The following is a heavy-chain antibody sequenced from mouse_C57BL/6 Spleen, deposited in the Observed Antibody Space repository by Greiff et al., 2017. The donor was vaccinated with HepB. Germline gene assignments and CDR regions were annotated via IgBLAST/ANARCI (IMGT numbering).Heavy chain of an antibody. V-gene: IGHV3-3*01. CDR3: ARGLGSYYYAMDY. J-gene: IGHJ4*01. Sequence: EVQLLQSGPSLVRPSQTLSLTCTVTGFSINSDCYWIWIRQFPGNKLEYIGYTFYSGITYYNPSLESRTYITPDTSKNQFSLKLSSVTTEDTATYYCARGLGSYYYAMDYWGQGTSVPGSS. CDR2: TFYSGIT. D-gene: IGHD4-1*01. CDR1: GFSINSDCY.